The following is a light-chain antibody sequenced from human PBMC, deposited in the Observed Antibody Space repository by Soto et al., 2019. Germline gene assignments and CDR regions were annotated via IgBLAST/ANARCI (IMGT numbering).Light chain of an antibody. Sequence: DIQMTQSPSSLSASVGDRVTITCRASQGISSWLAWYQQKPGKAPKLLIYAASNLQSGVPSRFSGSGSGTDFTFTISSLQPEDIATYYCQQYDNLPLTFGGGTKVDIK. CDR3: QQYDNLPLT. CDR1: QGISSW. CDR2: AAS. V-gene: IGKV1-33*01. J-gene: IGKJ4*01.